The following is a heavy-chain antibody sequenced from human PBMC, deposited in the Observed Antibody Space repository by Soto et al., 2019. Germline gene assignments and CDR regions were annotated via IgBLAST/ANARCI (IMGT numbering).Heavy chain of an antibody. V-gene: IGHV1-3*01. D-gene: IGHD6-13*01. Sequence: ASVKVSCKASGYTFTSYAMHWVRQAPGQRLEGMGWINAGNGNTKYSQKFQGRVTITRDTSASTAYMELRSLRSDDTAVYYCERDGGYSSDYWGQGTLVTVSS. CDR3: ERDGGYSSDY. CDR2: INAGNGNT. CDR1: GYTFTSYA. J-gene: IGHJ4*02.